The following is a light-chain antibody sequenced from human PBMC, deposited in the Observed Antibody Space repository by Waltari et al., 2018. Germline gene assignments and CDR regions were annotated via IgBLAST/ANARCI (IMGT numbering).Light chain of an antibody. Sequence: EIVLTQSPATLSLSPGERATLSCRASQTINNYLAWYQQRPGQAPRLLIYDASTRATGIQARFSGSGSGTDFTLTISSLEPEDFAIYYCQRRSNWPPTLTFGGGTKVEIK. CDR3: QRRSNWPPTLT. J-gene: IGKJ4*01. CDR1: QTINNY. CDR2: DAS. V-gene: IGKV3-11*01.